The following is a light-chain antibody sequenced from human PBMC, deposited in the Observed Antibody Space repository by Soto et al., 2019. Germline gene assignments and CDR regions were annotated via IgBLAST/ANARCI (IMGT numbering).Light chain of an antibody. CDR1: QTISSS. Sequence: DIQMTQFPPTLSASIGDRVTITCRASQTISSSLAWYQQKPGKAPKLLIYKASTLETGVPPRCSGSGSGTEFTLTISSLQPDDFATYYCQQYDSYSPYTFGQGTRLELK. CDR3: QQYDSYSPYT. V-gene: IGKV1-5*03. CDR2: KAS. J-gene: IGKJ2*01.